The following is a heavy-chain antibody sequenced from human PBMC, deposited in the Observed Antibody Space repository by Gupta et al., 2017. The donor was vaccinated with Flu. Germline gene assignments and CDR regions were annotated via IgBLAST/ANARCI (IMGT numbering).Heavy chain of an antibody. CDR1: GSTFIGYY. CDR3: ASEKYCSTTSCYRGFDP. D-gene: IGHD2-2*02. Sequence: QVQLVQSGAEVTTPGASVKVSCRASGSTFIGYYIHWVRQAPGQELEWMGRINPSSGGIKYVQKFQGRVTMTTDTSINTAYMEISRLRSDDTAVYYCASEKYCSTTSCYRGFDPWGQGTLVTVSS. CDR2: INPSSGGI. V-gene: IGHV1-2*06. J-gene: IGHJ5*02.